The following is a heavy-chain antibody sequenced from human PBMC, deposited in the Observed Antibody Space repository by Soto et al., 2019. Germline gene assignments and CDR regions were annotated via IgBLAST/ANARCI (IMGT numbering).Heavy chain of an antibody. CDR2: ISYDGSNK. J-gene: IGHJ4*02. CDR3: ARERYYYDSSGGGYFDY. CDR1: GFTFSSYA. Sequence: GGSLRLSCAASGFTFSSYAMHWVRQAPGKGLEWVAVISYDGSNKYYADSVKGRFTISRDNSKNTLYLQMNSLRAEDTAMYYCARERYYYDSSGGGYFDYWGQGTLVTVSS. D-gene: IGHD3-22*01. V-gene: IGHV3-30-3*01.